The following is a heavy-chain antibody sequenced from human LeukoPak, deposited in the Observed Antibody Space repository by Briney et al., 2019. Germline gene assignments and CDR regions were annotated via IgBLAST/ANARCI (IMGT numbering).Heavy chain of an antibody. CDR3: ARGDTAMVGYYYYYYYMDV. J-gene: IGHJ6*03. D-gene: IGHD5-18*01. Sequence: ASVKVSCKASGYTFTGYYMHWVRQAPGQGLEWRGWINPNSGGTNYAQKFQGRVTMTRDTSISTAYMELSRLRSDDTAVYYCARGDTAMVGYYYYYYYMDVWGKGTTVTVSS. CDR2: INPNSGGT. V-gene: IGHV1-2*02. CDR1: GYTFTGYY.